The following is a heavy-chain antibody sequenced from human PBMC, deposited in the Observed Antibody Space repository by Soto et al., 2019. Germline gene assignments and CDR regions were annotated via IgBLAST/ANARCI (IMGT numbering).Heavy chain of an antibody. CDR1: GGTFSSYS. Sequence: GASVKVSCKASGGTFSSYSISWMRQAPGQGLEWMGRIIPILGIANYAQKFQGRVTITADKSTSTAYMELSSLRSEDTAVYYCAGRDCTNGVCYYYYMDVWGKGTTVTVSS. D-gene: IGHD2-8*01. CDR3: AGRDCTNGVCYYYYMDV. CDR2: IIPILGIA. V-gene: IGHV1-69*02. J-gene: IGHJ6*03.